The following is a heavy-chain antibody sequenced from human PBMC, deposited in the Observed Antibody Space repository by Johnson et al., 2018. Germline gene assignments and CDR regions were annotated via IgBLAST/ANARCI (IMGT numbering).Heavy chain of an antibody. CDR1: GFTFSSYA. CDR3: PKGVGVSNVAHEAFEV. D-gene: IGHD2-21*01. J-gene: IGHJ3*01. V-gene: IGHV3-23*01. Sequence: EVQLLETGGGLVQPGESLRLSCAASGFTFSSYAMSWVRQAPGKRPEWISAISSSGGNTYYADSVKGRFTISRDNSKSTLYLQMNSLRAEDTAVYYCPKGVGVSNVAHEAFEVWGQGTMVTVSS. CDR2: ISSSGGNT.